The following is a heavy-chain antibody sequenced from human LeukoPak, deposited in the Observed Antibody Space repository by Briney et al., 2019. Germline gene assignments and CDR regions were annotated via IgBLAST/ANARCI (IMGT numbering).Heavy chain of an antibody. CDR3: ARGSAVAGQGDY. CDR1: GFTFSSYW. J-gene: IGHJ4*02. V-gene: IGHV3-74*01. CDR2: INSDGSST. D-gene: IGHD6-19*01. Sequence: GGSLRLSCAASGFTFSSYWMHWVRQAPGKGLVWVSRINSDGSSTSYADSVKGRFTISRDNAKNTLYLQMNSLRAEDTAVYYCARGSAVAGQGDYWGQGTLVTVSS.